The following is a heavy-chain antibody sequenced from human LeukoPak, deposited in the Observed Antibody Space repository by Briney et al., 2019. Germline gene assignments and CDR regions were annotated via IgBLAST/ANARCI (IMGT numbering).Heavy chain of an antibody. Sequence: ASVKVSCKASGGTFSSHAISWVRPAPGQGLEWMGGIIPIFGTANYAQKFQGRVTITMDESTSTAYMELSSLRSEDTAVYYCARGNYYDSSGYSDAFDIWGQGTMVTVSS. J-gene: IGHJ3*02. CDR2: IIPIFGTA. V-gene: IGHV1-69*05. CDR3: ARGNYYDSSGYSDAFDI. CDR1: GGTFSSHA. D-gene: IGHD3-22*01.